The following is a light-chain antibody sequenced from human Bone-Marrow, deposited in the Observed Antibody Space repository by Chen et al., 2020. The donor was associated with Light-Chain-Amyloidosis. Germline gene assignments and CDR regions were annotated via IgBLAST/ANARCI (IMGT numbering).Light chain of an antibody. V-gene: IGKV3-11*01. J-gene: IGKJ5*01. CDR1: QSVSSY. CDR3: QQRSNWPPL. CDR2: DAS. Sequence: EIVLTQSPATLSLSPGERATLSCRASQSVSSYLAWYQQKPGQAPRLLIYDASNRATGIPARFSGSGSVTDFTLTISSLEPEDFAVYYCQQRSNWPPLFGQGSRLEIK.